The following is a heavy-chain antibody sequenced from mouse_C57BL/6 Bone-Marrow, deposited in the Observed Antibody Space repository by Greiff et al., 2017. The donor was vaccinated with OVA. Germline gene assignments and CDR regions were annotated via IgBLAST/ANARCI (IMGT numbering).Heavy chain of an antibody. V-gene: IGHV1-59*01. D-gene: IGHD1-1*01. J-gene: IGHJ4*01. CDR3: ARDYYGRDYAMDY. CDR2: IDPSDSYT. CDR1: VYTFTSYW. Sequence: QVQLQQPGAELVRPGTSVKLSCKASVYTFTSYWMHWVKQRPRQGLEWIGVIDPSDSYTNYNQKFKGKATLTVDTSSSTAYMQLSSLTSEDSAVYYCARDYYGRDYAMDYWGQGTSVTVSS.